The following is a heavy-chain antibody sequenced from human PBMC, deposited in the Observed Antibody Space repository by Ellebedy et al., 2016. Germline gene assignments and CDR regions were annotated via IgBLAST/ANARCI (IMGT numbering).Heavy chain of an antibody. CDR3: ARGTVRAFDI. CDR2: TSHDGSDE. D-gene: IGHD3/OR15-3a*01. Sequence: GGSLRLXXETSGFTFRNDLHDDWMSWVRQAPGKGLEWVSLTSHDGSDENYGDSVKGRFTISRDNSKNTLYLQMNSLRTDDTAVYYCARGTVRAFDIWGQGTMVTVSS. J-gene: IGHJ3*02. CDR1: GFTFRND. V-gene: IGHV3-30*03.